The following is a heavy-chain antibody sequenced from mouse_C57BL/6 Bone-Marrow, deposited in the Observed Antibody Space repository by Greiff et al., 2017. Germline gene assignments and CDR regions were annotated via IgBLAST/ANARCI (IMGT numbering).Heavy chain of an antibody. CDR3: ARHEEYYYGSSPPWFAY. CDR1: GYTFTEYT. Sequence: QVQLQQSGAELVKPGASVKLSCKASGYTFTEYTIHWVKQRSGQGLEWIGWFYPGSGSIKYNEKFKDKATLTADKSSSTVYMELSRLTSEDSAVYFCARHEEYYYGSSPPWFAYWGQGTLVTVSA. D-gene: IGHD1-1*01. J-gene: IGHJ3*01. V-gene: IGHV1-62-2*01. CDR2: FYPGSGSI.